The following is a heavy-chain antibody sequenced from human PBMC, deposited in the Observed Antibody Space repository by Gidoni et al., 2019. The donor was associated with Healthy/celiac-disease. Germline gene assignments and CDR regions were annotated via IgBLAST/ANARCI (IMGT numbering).Heavy chain of an antibody. CDR3: ARTSTRGIFFDY. J-gene: IGHJ4*02. CDR1: GSSISSSNW. Sequence: QVQLQEPGPALVKPPDTLSLTCAAPGSSISSSNWWGWIRQPPGKGLAWIWYIYYSGSTSYTPSLKSRVTMSVDTSKNQFSLKLSSVAAVDTAVYYCARTSTRGIFFDYWGQGTLVTVSS. V-gene: IGHV4-28*01. CDR2: IYYSGST. D-gene: IGHD3-10*01.